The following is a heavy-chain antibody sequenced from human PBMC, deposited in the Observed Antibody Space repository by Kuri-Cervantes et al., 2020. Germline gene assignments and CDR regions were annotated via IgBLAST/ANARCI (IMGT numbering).Heavy chain of an antibody. D-gene: IGHD4-17*01. J-gene: IGHJ6*02. CDR1: GYTFTSYA. CDR3: ARGSPVTYGMDV. CDR2: INAGNGNT. V-gene: IGHV1-3*01. Sequence: ASVKVSCKASGYTFTSYAMHWVHQAPGQRLEWMGWINAGNGNTKYSQKFQGRVTITRDTSASTAYMELSRLRSDDTAVYYCARGSPVTYGMDVWGQGTTVTVSS.